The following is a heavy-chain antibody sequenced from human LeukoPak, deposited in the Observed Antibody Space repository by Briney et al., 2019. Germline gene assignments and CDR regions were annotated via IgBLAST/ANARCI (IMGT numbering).Heavy chain of an antibody. CDR2: INPNTGAT. D-gene: IGHD5-18*01. J-gene: IGHJ4*02. CDR3: ARDDSFHFDS. V-gene: IGHV1-2*02. Sequence: ASVKVSCKASGYTFTAYYMHWVRQAPGQGLEWMGWINPNTGATNYAQKFQGRVTMTRATSISTAYVELSRLTSDDTAVYYCARDDSFHFDSWGQGTLVTVSS. CDR1: GYTFTAYY.